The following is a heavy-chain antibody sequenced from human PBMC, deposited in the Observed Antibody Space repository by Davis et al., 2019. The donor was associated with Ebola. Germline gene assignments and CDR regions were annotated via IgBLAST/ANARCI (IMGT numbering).Heavy chain of an antibody. CDR2: ISFDEKNQ. J-gene: IGHJ6*02. CDR1: GFTFTSYG. D-gene: IGHD6-25*01. Sequence: ALKISCEASGFTFTSYGMHWVRQVPGKGPEWVATISFDEKNQWYADSVKGRFIISRDASKNSLSLQMNSLRVEDTAVYYCARPKYSSDSDYMRYYGMDVWGQGTTVTVSS. CDR3: ARPKYSSDSDYMRYYGMDV. V-gene: IGHV3-30*03.